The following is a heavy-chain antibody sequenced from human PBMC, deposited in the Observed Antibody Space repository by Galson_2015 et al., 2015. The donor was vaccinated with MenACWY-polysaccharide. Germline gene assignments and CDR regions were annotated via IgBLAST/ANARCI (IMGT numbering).Heavy chain of an antibody. CDR2: ISWNSGSI. Sequence: SLRLSCAASGFTFDDYAMHWVRHAPGKGLEWVSGISWNSGSIGYADSVKGRFTISRDNAKNSLYLQMNSLRAEDTALYYCAKDMAGGYSYGRFDYWGQGTLVTVSS. CDR1: GFTFDDYA. J-gene: IGHJ4*02. CDR3: AKDMAGGYSYGRFDY. D-gene: IGHD5-18*01. V-gene: IGHV3-9*01.